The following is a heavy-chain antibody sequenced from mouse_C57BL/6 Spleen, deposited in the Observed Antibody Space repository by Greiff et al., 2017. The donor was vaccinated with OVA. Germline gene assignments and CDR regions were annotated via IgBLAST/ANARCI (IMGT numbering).Heavy chain of an antibody. Sequence: EVQLVESGGDLVKPGGSLKLSCAASGFTFSSYGMSWVRQTPDKRLEWVATISSGGSYTYYPDSVKGRFTISRDNAKNTLYLQMSSLKSEDTAMYYCARQDGSYRYYDVWGTGTTVTVAS. CDR3: ARQDGSYRYYDV. CDR2: ISSGGSYT. D-gene: IGHD1-1*01. CDR1: GFTFSSYG. V-gene: IGHV5-6*01. J-gene: IGHJ1*03.